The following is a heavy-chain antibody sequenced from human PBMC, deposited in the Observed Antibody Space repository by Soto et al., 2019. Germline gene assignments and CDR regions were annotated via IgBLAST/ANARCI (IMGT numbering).Heavy chain of an antibody. CDR3: ANLPRLDMWPGYNWFDP. J-gene: IGHJ5*02. Sequence: PGGSLRLSCAASGFTFSTYWMHWVRQAPGKGLVWVSPISGSGGSTYYADSVKGRFTISRDNSKNTLYLQMNSLRAEDTAVYYCANLPRLDMWPGYNWFDPWGQGTLVTVSS. V-gene: IGHV3-23*01. CDR2: ISGSGGST. D-gene: IGHD2-21*01. CDR1: GFTFSTYW.